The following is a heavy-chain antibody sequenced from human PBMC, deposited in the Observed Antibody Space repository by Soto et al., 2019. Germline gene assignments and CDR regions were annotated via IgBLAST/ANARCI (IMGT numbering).Heavy chain of an antibody. CDR3: ERPTRYYYYTSDQSVWFDT. J-gene: IGHJ5*02. CDR2: FIPTSGTA. CDR1: GGTFSRYA. Sequence: QAHMVQSGAEVKKPGSSVKVSCKASGGTFSRYAISWVRQAPGQGLEWMGGFIPTSGTANYAQKFQGRGTITADESTSTAYMELSSLRAEDTAIYYCERPTRYYYYTSDQSVWFDTWGQGTLVTVSS. V-gene: IGHV1-69*12. D-gene: IGHD3-22*01.